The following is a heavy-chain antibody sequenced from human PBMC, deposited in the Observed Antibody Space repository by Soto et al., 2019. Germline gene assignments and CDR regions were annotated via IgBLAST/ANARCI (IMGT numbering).Heavy chain of an antibody. D-gene: IGHD6-19*01. J-gene: IGHJ4*02. CDR1: GFTLSSHG. CDR3: ASPEVADKHEFDY. Sequence: GGSLRLSCVASGFTLSSHGLNWVRQSPGKGLEWISYISGSGTSIYYADSVKGRFTVSRDNAKNSLYLQMNSLRDEDTAVYYCASPEVADKHEFDYWGQGTLVTVSS. V-gene: IGHV3-48*02. CDR2: ISGSGTSI.